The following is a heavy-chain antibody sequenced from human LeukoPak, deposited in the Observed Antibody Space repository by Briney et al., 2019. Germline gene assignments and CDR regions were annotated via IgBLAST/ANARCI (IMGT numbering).Heavy chain of an antibody. V-gene: IGHV3-30*02. CDR3: AKAGDTAMVTSYFDY. Sequence: GGSLRLSCAASGFTFSSYGMHWVRQAPGKGLEWVAFIRYDGSNKYYADSVKGRFTISRDNSKNTLYLQMNSLRAEDTAVYYCAKAGDTAMVTSYFDYWGQGTLVTVSS. J-gene: IGHJ4*02. D-gene: IGHD5-18*01. CDR2: IRYDGSNK. CDR1: GFTFSSYG.